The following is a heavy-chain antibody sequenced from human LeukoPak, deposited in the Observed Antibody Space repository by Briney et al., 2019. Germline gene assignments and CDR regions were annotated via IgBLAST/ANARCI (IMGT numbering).Heavy chain of an antibody. CDR2: ISSSSSSM. Sequence: GESLRLSCAASGFTFSSFTMNWVRQAPGKGLEWVSSISSSSSSMYYADSVKGRFTISRDNAKNSLYLQVNSLRAEDTAVYYCARDPVRYSSSLSFDYWGQGTLVTVSS. V-gene: IGHV3-21*01. J-gene: IGHJ4*02. CDR1: GFTFSSFT. CDR3: ARDPVRYSSSLSFDY. D-gene: IGHD6-6*01.